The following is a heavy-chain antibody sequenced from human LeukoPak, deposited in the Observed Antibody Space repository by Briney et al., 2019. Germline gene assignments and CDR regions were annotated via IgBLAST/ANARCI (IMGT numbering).Heavy chain of an antibody. Sequence: GGSLRLSCVASGFTFSSSWMAWVRQAPGKGLQWVANINHDGSVKNYVGSVKGRFAISRDNAQNSFYLQMNSLETDDTAVYYCAKDSHRNGDYWGQGTLVTVSS. J-gene: IGHJ4*02. CDR1: GFTFSSSW. D-gene: IGHD2-8*01. CDR3: AKDSHRNGDY. CDR2: INHDGSVK. V-gene: IGHV3-7*01.